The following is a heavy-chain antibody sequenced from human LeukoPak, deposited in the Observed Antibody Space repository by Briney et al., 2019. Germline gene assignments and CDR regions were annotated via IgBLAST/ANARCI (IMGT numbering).Heavy chain of an antibody. CDR2: ISWNSGSI. CDR3: ARRWWQQLVVTLFDY. J-gene: IGHJ4*02. CDR1: GFTFDDYA. Sequence: GGSLRLSCAASGFTFDDYAMHWVRQAPGKGLEWVSGISWNSGSIGYADSVKGRFTISRDNAKNSLYLQMNSLRAEDTAVYYCARRWWQQLVVTLFDYWGQGTLVTVSS. V-gene: IGHV3-9*01. D-gene: IGHD6-13*01.